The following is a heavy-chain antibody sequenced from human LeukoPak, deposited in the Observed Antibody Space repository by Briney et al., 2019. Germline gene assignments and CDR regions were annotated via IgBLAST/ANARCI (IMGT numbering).Heavy chain of an antibody. J-gene: IGHJ4*02. Sequence: ASETLSLTCTVSGGSISGSSYYWGWLRQPPGKGLEWIGSIYYTGSTYYNPSLKSRVTISVDTSKNQFSLKLSSVTAADTAVYYCARQHYDNSGYYRVNFDYWGQGTLVTVSS. CDR1: GGSISGSSYY. D-gene: IGHD3-22*01. V-gene: IGHV4-39*01. CDR2: IYYTGST. CDR3: ARQHYDNSGYYRVNFDY.